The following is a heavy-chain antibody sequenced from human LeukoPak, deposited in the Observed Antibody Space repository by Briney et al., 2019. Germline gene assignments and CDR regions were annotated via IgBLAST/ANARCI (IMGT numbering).Heavy chain of an antibody. CDR2: IIPILGIA. CDR1: GGTFSSYA. D-gene: IGHD1-1*01. CDR3: ARAQVLERRKDYYYGMDV. V-gene: IGHV1-69*04. J-gene: IGHJ6*02. Sequence: GASVKVSCKASGGTFSSYAISWVRQAPGQGLEWMGRIIPILGIANYAQKFQGRVTITADKSTSTAYMELSSLRSEDTAVYYCARAQVLERRKDYYYGMDVWGQGTTVTVSS.